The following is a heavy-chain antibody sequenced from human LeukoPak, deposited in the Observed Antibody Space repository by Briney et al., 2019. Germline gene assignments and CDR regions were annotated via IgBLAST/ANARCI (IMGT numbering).Heavy chain of an antibody. Sequence: GGSLRLSCAASGFTFSSYGMHWVRQAPGKGLEWVAFIRYDGSNKYYADSVKGRFTISRDNSKNTLYLQMNSLRAEDTAVYYCARAGGFDASGDLATIDIWGQGTMVTVSS. J-gene: IGHJ3*02. CDR2: IRYDGSNK. CDR1: GFTFSSYG. D-gene: IGHD2-21*02. CDR3: ARAGGFDASGDLATIDI. V-gene: IGHV3-30*02.